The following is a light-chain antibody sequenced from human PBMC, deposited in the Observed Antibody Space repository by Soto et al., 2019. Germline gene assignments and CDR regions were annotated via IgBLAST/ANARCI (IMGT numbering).Light chain of an antibody. V-gene: IGKV3-15*01. Sequence: EIGMTQSPATLSLSPGESATLSCRASQSVNTNLAWYQQKPGRAPRLLIHGASTRATGIPARFSGSGSGTEFTLNISSLQSEDFAVYYCQQYNNWPPHTFGQGTKLEIK. CDR3: QQYNNWPPHT. CDR2: GAS. J-gene: IGKJ2*01. CDR1: QSVNTN.